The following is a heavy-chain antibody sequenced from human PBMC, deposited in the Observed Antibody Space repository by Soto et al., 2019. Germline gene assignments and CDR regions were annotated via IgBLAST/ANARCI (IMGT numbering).Heavy chain of an antibody. CDR3: AGWGGHDYNY. CDR2: INPDGNVG. CDR1: GFTFSTYW. V-gene: IGHV3-7*03. Sequence: GGSLRLSCVGSGFTFSTYWMNWVRQAPGKGLEWVANINPDGNVGTYVDSVRGRFTTSRDNAKNSLYLQMNSLRADDTAVYFCAGWGGHDYNYWGQGITVPVYS. J-gene: IGHJ4*02. D-gene: IGHD4-4*01.